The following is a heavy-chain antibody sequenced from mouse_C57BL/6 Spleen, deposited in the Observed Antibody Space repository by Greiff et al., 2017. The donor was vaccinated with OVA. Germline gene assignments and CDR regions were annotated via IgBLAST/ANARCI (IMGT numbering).Heavy chain of an antibody. J-gene: IGHJ3*01. Sequence: VQLKESGPELVKPGASVKIPCKASGYTFTDYNMDWVKQSHGKSLEWIGDINPNNGGTIYNQKFKGKATLTVDKSSSTAYMELRSLTSEDTAVYYCARPLTGGFAYWGQGTLVTVSA. CDR1: GYTFTDYN. CDR3: ARPLTGGFAY. CDR2: INPNNGGT. D-gene: IGHD4-1*01. V-gene: IGHV1-18*01.